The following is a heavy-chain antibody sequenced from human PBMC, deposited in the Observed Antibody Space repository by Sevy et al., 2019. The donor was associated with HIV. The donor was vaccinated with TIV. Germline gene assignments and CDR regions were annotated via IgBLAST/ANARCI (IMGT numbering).Heavy chain of an antibody. CDR3: AGEGTGRGYYYGLDV. Sequence: GGSLRLSCAASGFTFIGYTMNWVRQAPGKGLEWVSSISSTGKYIDYAESLKGRFTVSRDNADNSLYLQINSLRAEDTAIYYCAGEGTGRGYYYGLDVWGQGTTVTVSS. V-gene: IGHV3-21*06. D-gene: IGHD1-26*01. CDR2: ISSTGKYI. CDR1: GFTFIGYT. J-gene: IGHJ6*02.